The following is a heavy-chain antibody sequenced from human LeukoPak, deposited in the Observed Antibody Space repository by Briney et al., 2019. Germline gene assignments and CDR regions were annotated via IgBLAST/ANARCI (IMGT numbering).Heavy chain of an antibody. CDR2: ISGSGGST. CDR3: VHYDILTGYSV. Sequence: PGGSLRLSCAASGFTFSSYAMGWVRQAPGKGLEWASAISGSGGSTYYADSVKGRFTISRDNSKNTLYLQMNGLRAEDTAVYYCVHYDILTGYSVWGQGTLVTVSS. D-gene: IGHD3-9*01. J-gene: IGHJ4*02. V-gene: IGHV3-23*01. CDR1: GFTFSSYA.